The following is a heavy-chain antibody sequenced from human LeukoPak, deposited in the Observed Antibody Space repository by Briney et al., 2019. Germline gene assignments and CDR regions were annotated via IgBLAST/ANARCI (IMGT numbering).Heavy chain of an antibody. Sequence: GGSLRLSCTASGFSFSTYSMNWVRHAPGKGLEWVSSLSGRSSHLYNAAFVKGRFTISRDNDKNSLYMQMNSLRAEETAVYYCARIGGYNYGEIDYWGQGILVTVSS. D-gene: IGHD5-18*01. J-gene: IGHJ4*02. V-gene: IGHV3-21*01. CDR3: ARIGGYNYGEIDY. CDR2: LSGRSSHL. CDR1: GFSFSTYS.